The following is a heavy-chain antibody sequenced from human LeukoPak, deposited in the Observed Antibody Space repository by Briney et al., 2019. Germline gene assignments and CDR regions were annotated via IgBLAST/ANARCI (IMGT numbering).Heavy chain of an antibody. D-gene: IGHD3-3*01. V-gene: IGHV1-24*01. J-gene: IGHJ4*02. Sequence: GASVKVSCKLSGNTLRELPIQWVRQAGGKRREWMAGIDPENAEIVYAQKFQGRVTMTEDTSTNTAYMELTSLTSDDTALYYCATRGSDFWSGFDYWGQGTQVTVSS. CDR1: GNTLRELP. CDR3: ATRGSDFWSGFDY. CDR2: IDPENAEI.